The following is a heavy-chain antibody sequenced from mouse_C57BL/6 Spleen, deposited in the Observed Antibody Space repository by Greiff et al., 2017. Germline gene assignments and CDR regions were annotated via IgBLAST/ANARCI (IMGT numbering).Heavy chain of an antibody. CDR3: ASTDSSGPFAY. J-gene: IGHJ3*01. CDR2: IYPSDSET. V-gene: IGHV1-61*01. D-gene: IGHD3-2*02. CDR1: GYTFTSYW. Sequence: QVQLQQPGAELVRPGSSVKLSCKASGYTFTSYWMDWVKQRPGQGLEWIGNIYPSDSETHYNQKFKDKATLTVDKSSSTAYMQLSSLTSEDSAVYYWASTDSSGPFAYWGQGTLVTVSA.